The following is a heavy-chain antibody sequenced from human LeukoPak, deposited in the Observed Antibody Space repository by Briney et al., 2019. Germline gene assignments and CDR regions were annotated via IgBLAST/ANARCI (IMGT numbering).Heavy chain of an antibody. Sequence: GGSLRLSCAASGFIFSGSAMHWVRQASGKGLEWVGRIRSKPNTDATAYAASVKGRFTISRDDSKNTAYLQMNSLKTEDTAVYYCTTTYYYDSSGELWGQGTLVTVSS. CDR2: IRSKPNTDAT. CDR1: GFIFSGSA. D-gene: IGHD3-22*01. V-gene: IGHV3-73*01. J-gene: IGHJ4*02. CDR3: TTTYYYDSSGEL.